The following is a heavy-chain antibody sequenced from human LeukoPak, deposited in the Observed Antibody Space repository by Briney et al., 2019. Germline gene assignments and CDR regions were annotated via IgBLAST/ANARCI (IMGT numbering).Heavy chain of an antibody. CDR1: GFTFSSYA. CDR2: ISGSGGST. CDR3: AKNYDFWSGYLGY. D-gene: IGHD3-3*01. J-gene: IGHJ4*02. Sequence: PGGPLRLSCAASGFTFSSYAMSWVRQAPGKGLEWVSAISGSGGSTYYADSVKGRFTISRDNSKNTLYLQMNSLRAEDTAVYYCAKNYDFWSGYLGYWGQGTLVTASS. V-gene: IGHV3-23*01.